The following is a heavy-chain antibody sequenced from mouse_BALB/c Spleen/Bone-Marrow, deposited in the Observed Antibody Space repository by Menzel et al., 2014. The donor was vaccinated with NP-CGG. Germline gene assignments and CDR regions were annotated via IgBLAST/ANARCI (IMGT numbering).Heavy chain of an antibody. CDR3: TRQGFAC. J-gene: IGHJ3*01. CDR2: ILPGSGST. V-gene: IGHV1-9*01. CDR1: GYTFSSYW. Sequence: LVESGPELMKPGASVKISCKATGYTFSSYWIEWVKQRPGHGLEWIGEILPGSGSTHYNEKFKGKATFTADTSSNTAYMQLSSLTSEDSAVYYCTRQGFACWGQGTLVTVSA.